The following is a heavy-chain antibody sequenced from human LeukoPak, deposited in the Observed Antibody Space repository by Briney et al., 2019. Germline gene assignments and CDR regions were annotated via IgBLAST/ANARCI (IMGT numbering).Heavy chain of an antibody. CDR3: ARDLTGRGDY. Sequence: GGSLRLSCAASGFTFSNAWMSWVRQAPGKGLEWVSAISGSGGSTYYADSVKGRFTISRDNARNSLFLQMNSLSAEDTAVYYCARDLTGRGDYWGQGTLVTVSS. D-gene: IGHD1-20*01. V-gene: IGHV3-11*04. CDR1: GFTFSNAW. CDR2: ISGSGGST. J-gene: IGHJ4*02.